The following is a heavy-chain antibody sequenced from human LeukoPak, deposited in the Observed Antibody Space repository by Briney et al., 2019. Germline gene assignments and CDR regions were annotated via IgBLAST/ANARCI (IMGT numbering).Heavy chain of an antibody. CDR1: GFTFSSYS. CDR2: ISSSSSYI. J-gene: IGHJ6*03. Sequence: TGGSLRLSCAASGFTFSSYSMNWVRQAPGKGLEWVSSISSSSSYIYYADSVKGRFTISRDNAKNSLYLQMNSLRAEDTAVYYCARHPVVTQVYSSSSYYYYYMDVWGKGTTVTVSS. V-gene: IGHV3-21*01. D-gene: IGHD6-6*01. CDR3: ARHPVVTQVYSSSSYYYYYMDV.